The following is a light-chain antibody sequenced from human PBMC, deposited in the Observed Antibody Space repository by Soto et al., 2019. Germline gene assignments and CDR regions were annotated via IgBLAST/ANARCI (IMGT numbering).Light chain of an antibody. J-gene: IGLJ3*02. Sequence: QSVLTQPPSASGTPGQRVTISCSGSSSNIGSNTVNWYQQLPGMAPTLLIYLNNERPSGVPDRFSASKSGTSASLAISGLRSEDEADYYCAAWDDSLSGPVFGGGTKLTVL. CDR3: AAWDDSLSGPV. CDR2: LNN. CDR1: SSNIGSNT. V-gene: IGLV1-44*01.